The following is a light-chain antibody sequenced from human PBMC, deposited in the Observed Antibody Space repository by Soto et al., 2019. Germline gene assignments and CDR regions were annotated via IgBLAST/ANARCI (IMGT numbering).Light chain of an antibody. CDR2: GAS. Sequence: EIELTQSPGTLSLSPGERATLSCRASQSVSSSYLAWYQQKPGQAPRLLIYGASSRATGIPDRFSGSGSGTDFTLTISRLELEDFAVYYCHQYDSSPLTFGGGTKVEIK. CDR3: HQYDSSPLT. V-gene: IGKV3-20*01. CDR1: QSVSSSY. J-gene: IGKJ4*01.